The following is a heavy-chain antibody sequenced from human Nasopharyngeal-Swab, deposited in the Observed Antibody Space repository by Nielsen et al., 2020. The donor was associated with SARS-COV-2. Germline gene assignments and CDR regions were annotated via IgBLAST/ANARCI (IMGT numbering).Heavy chain of an antibody. CDR1: GGSISSSSYY. Sequence: SETLSLTCTVSGGSISSSSYYWGWIRQPPGKGLEWIGGIYYSGSTYYNPSLKSRVTISVDTSKNQFSLKLSSVTAADTAVYYCATMVYYYMDVWGKGTTVTVSS. V-gene: IGHV4-39*01. CDR2: IYYSGST. J-gene: IGHJ6*03. CDR3: ATMVYYYMDV. D-gene: IGHD3-10*01.